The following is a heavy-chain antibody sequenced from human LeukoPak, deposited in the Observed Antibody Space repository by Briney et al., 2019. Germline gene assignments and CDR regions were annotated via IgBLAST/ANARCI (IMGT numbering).Heavy chain of an antibody. CDR2: INPNSGGT. CDR1: GYTFTGYY. J-gene: IGHJ4*02. Sequence: GASVKVSCTASGYTFTGYYLYWVRQAPGQGLEWMGRINPNSGGTNYAQKFQGRVTMTRDTSISTAYMELSSLRSDDTAVFYCARRIAAAGHFDYWGQGTLVTVSS. D-gene: IGHD6-13*01. V-gene: IGHV1-2*06. CDR3: ARRIAAAGHFDY.